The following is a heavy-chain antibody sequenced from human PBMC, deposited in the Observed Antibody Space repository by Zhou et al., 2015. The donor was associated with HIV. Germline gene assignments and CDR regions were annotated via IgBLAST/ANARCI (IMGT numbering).Heavy chain of an antibody. CDR3: AKVRRIGDSPLDT. Sequence: QVQLLQSGAEVKKPDSSVRVSCKGSGDAFSSYSISWVRQAPGQGLQWMGWINTNTGTPTFAQAFTGRLIFSLQTSLTTSFLQIRTLKSEDTAIYYCAKVRRIGDSPLDTWGQGTLVAVSS. V-gene: IGHV7-4-1*02. J-gene: IGHJ4*02. D-gene: IGHD3/OR15-3a*01. CDR1: GDAFSSYS. CDR2: INTNTGTP.